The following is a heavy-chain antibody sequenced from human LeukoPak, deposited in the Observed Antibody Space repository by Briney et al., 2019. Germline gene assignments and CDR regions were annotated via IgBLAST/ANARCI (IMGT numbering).Heavy chain of an antibody. V-gene: IGHV1-69*01. D-gene: IGHD6-13*01. Sequence: SVKVSCKASGGTFSSYAISWVRQAPGQGLEWMGGIIPIFGTANYAQKFQGRVTITADESTSTAYLELSRLRSEDTAVYYCARYVDMAAAGNFDYWGQGTLVTVSS. CDR2: IIPIFGTA. CDR3: ARYVDMAAAGNFDY. CDR1: GGTFSSYA. J-gene: IGHJ4*02.